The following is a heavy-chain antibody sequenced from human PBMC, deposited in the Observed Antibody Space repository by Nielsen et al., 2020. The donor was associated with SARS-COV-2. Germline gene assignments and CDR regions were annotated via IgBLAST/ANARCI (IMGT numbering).Heavy chain of an antibody. CDR3: AKSPGLDY. J-gene: IGHJ4*02. V-gene: IGHV3-30*18. Sequence: GGSLRLSCAASGFTFTNYGMHWVRQAPGKGLEWVAVISYDGSNKYYADSVKGRFTISRDNSKNTLYLQMNSLRAEDTAVYYCAKSPGLDYWGQGTLVTVSS. CDR1: GFTFTNYG. CDR2: ISYDGSNK.